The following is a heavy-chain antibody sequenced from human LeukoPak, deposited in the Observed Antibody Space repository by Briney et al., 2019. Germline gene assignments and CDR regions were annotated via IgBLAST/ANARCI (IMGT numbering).Heavy chain of an antibody. D-gene: IGHD6-19*01. V-gene: IGHV3-30*03. CDR3: ARAYSSGWQPRYFQH. J-gene: IGHJ1*01. Sequence: GRSLRLSCAASGFTFSSYGMHWVRQAPGKGLEWVAVISYDGSNKYYADSVKGRFTISRDNSKNTLYLQMNSLRAEDTAVYYCARAYSSGWQPRYFQHWGQGTLVTVSS. CDR2: ISYDGSNK. CDR1: GFTFSSYG.